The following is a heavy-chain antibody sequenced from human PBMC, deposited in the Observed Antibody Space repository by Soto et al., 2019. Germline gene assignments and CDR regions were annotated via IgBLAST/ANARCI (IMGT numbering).Heavy chain of an antibody. CDR1: GFTFSSYG. Sequence: QVQLVESGGGVVQPGRSLRLSCAASGFTFSSYGMHWVRQAPGKGLEWVAVIWYDGSNKYYADSVKGRFTISRDNSKNTLYLQMNSLRAEDTAVYYCARDVGFGELSQPIDYWGQGTLVTVSS. V-gene: IGHV3-33*01. CDR2: IWYDGSNK. CDR3: ARDVGFGELSQPIDY. J-gene: IGHJ4*02. D-gene: IGHD3-10*01.